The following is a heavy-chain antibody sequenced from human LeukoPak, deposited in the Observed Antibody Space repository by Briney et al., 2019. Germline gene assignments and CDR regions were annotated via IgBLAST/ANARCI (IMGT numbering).Heavy chain of an antibody. D-gene: IGHD1/OR15-1a*01. CDR1: GFTFSSHS. Sequence: GGSLRLSCAASGFTFSSHSMKWVRQAPGKGLEWVSYISDSGNTVYYADSVKGRFTISRDNAKNSLYLRMHSLRAEDTAIYYCARSNNGGDYWGQGTLVTVSS. J-gene: IGHJ4*02. CDR3: ARSNNGGDY. V-gene: IGHV3-48*01. CDR2: ISDSGNTV.